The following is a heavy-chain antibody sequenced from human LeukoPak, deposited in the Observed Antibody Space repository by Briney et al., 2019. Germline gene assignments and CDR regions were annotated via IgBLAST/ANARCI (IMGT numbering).Heavy chain of an antibody. D-gene: IGHD4-17*01. J-gene: IGHJ4*02. CDR2: TNHSGDT. CDR3: TRMTTGYVY. CDR1: GVSFDDYY. V-gene: IGHV4-34*01. Sequence: SETLSLTCAVSGVSFDDYYWAWVRQTPGKGLEWNGETNHSGDTNDSPSLKSRVTLSIDTSKKQFYLNLRSVTVADAGTYYCTRMTTGYVYWGQGTLVTVSS.